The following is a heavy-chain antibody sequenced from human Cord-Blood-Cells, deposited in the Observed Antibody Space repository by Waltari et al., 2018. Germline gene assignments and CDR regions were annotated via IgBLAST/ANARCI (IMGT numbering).Heavy chain of an antibody. CDR2: ISYDGSNK. J-gene: IGHJ6*02. Sequence: QVQLVESGGGVVQPGRSLRLSCAASGFPFSSYAMHWVRQAPGRGLEWVAVISYDGSNKYYADSVKGRFTISRDNSKNTLYLQMNSLRAEDTAVYYCARVGVKRGYYYYYGMDVWGQGTTVTVSS. D-gene: IGHD3-10*01. CDR3: ARVGVKRGYYYYYGMDV. CDR1: GFPFSSYA. V-gene: IGHV3-30-3*01.